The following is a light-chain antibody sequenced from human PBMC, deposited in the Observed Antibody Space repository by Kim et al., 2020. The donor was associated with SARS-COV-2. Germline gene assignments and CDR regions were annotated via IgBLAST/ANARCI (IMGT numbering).Light chain of an antibody. V-gene: IGLV5-45*03. Sequence: QPVLTQPSSLSASPGASASLTCTLRSGIDVGTYRIYWYQQKPGSPPQFLLRYRSDSDKQQGSGVPSRFSGSKDASANAGILLISGLQSEDEADYYCMIWHSSAWLFGGGTQLTVL. CDR1: SGIDVGTYR. J-gene: IGLJ3*02. CDR3: MIWHSSAWL. CDR2: YRSDSDK.